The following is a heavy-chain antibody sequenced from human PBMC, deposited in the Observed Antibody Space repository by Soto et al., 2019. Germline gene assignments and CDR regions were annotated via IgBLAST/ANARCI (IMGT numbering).Heavy chain of an antibody. V-gene: IGHV1-24*01. CDR3: ATGTGEAVAATPYY. Sequence: GASVKVSGKVSGYTVTELSMHCVRQAPGKVLEWMGGFDPEDGETIYAQKFQGRVTMTEDTSTDTAYMELSSLRSEDTAVYYCATGTGEAVAATPYYWGQGTLVTAPQ. CDR1: GYTVTELS. D-gene: IGHD2-15*01. CDR2: FDPEDGET. J-gene: IGHJ4*02.